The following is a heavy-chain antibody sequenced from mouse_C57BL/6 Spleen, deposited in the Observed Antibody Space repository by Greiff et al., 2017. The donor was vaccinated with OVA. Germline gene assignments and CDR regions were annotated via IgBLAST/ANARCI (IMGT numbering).Heavy chain of an antibody. CDR1: GYTFTSYW. Sequence: QVHVKQPGAELVKPGASVKLSCKASGYTFTSYWMHWVKQRPGQGLEWIGMIHPNSGSTNYNEKFKSKATLTVDKSSSTAYMQLSSLTSEDSAVYYCARYYYGTSPYWYFDVWGTGTTVTVSS. CDR2: IHPNSGST. J-gene: IGHJ1*03. V-gene: IGHV1-64*01. D-gene: IGHD1-1*01. CDR3: ARYYYGTSPYWYFDV.